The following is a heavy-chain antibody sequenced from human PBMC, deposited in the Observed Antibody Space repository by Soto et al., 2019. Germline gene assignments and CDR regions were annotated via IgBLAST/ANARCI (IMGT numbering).Heavy chain of an antibody. Sequence: PSETLSLTCTVSGGVISSRNYYWGRLRQAPGKELAGLGSIFYSGSTYHSPSLKSRVTMSVDTSKTPFSLQMTYVTAADTAVYYRARHRMVCRYFDLGGRGTLVTVSS. V-gene: IGHV4-39*01. J-gene: IGHJ2*01. CDR1: GGVISSRNYY. CDR3: ARHRMVCRYFDL. CDR2: IFYSGST. D-gene: IGHD2-8*01.